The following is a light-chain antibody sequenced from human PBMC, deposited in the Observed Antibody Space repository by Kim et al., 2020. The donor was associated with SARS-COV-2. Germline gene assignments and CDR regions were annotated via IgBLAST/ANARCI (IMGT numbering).Light chain of an antibody. J-gene: IGKJ4*01. CDR1: QDIGNS. CDR2: GAF. V-gene: IGKV1-NL1*01. CDR3: QQYYSTPRVS. Sequence: DIQMTQSPSSLSASVGDGATISCRASQDIGNSVAWYQHRPGKAPKLLVYGAFRLESGVPSRFSGAVSGTDYSLIISSLQPEDFATYFCQQYYSTPRVSFGGGTKLEIK.